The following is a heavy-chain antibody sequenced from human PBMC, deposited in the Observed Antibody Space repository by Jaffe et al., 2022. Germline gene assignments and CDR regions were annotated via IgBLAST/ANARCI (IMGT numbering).Heavy chain of an antibody. V-gene: IGHV4-4*02. D-gene: IGHD1-26*01. CDR3: ARILSWYSGSYRTYYFDY. J-gene: IGHJ4*02. CDR1: GGSISSSNW. CDR2: IYHSGST. Sequence: QVQLQESGPGLVKPSGTLSLTCAVSGGSISSSNWWSWIRQPPGKGLEWIGEIYHSGSTNYNPSLKSRVTISVDKSKNQFSLKLSSVTAADTAVYYCARILSWYSGSYRTYYFDYWGQGTLVTVSS.